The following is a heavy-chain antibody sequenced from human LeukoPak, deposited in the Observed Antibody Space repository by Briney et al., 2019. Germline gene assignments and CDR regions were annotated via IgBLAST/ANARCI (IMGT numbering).Heavy chain of an antibody. CDR2: IYHSGST. D-gene: IGHD5-24*01. V-gene: IGHV4-30-2*01. Sequence: KPSETLSLTCTVSGGSISSGGYYWSWIRQPPGKGLEWIGYIYHSGSTYYNPSLKSRVTISVDRSKNQFSLKLSSVTAADTAVYYCARQNYPYPSGVDYWGQGTLVTVSS. J-gene: IGHJ4*02. CDR1: GGSISSGGYY. CDR3: ARQNYPYPSGVDY.